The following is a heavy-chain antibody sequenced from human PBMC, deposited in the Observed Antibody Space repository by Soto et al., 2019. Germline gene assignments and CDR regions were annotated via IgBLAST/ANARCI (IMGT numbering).Heavy chain of an antibody. Sequence: PSETLSLTCTVSGGSISTSSYYWGWIRQPPGKGLEWIGYIYYGGNTYYNSSLKSRLIMSVDTSKNHFSLKLNSVTAADTAVYHCARVGAIRGSWFDPWCQGTLVTVSS. D-gene: IGHD1-26*01. CDR2: IYYGGNT. CDR3: ARVGAIRGSWFDP. J-gene: IGHJ5*02. CDR1: GGSISTSSYY. V-gene: IGHV4-39*02.